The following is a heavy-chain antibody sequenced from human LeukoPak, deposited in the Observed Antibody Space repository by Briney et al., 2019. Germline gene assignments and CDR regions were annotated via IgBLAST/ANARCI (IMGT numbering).Heavy chain of an antibody. CDR2: IYYSGST. J-gene: IGHJ4*02. CDR1: GGSISSYY. CDR3: ARDGGYCSSTNCYDY. D-gene: IGHD2-2*03. Sequence: SETLSLTCTVSGGSISSYYWSWIRQPPGKGLEWIGYIYYSGSTNYNPSLKSRVTVSVDTSKNQFSLKLRSVTAADTAVYYCARDGGYCSSTNCYDYWGQGTLVTVSS. V-gene: IGHV4-59*01.